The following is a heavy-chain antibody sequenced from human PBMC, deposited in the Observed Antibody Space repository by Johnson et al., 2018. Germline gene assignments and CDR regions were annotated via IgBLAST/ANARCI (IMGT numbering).Heavy chain of an antibody. Sequence: VQLVESGGGLVQPGGSLRLSCAASGFNFRSYWMNWVRQAPGKGLEWVSSISVSTGFIYYADSVGGRFTISRDNAENSLDLPMNGRRTEDTSVYYCARGSHDWNDMTYYHYMDVWGTGTTVIVSS. V-gene: IGHV3-21*01. CDR2: ISVSTGFI. CDR1: GFNFRSYW. J-gene: IGHJ6*03. D-gene: IGHD1-1*01. CDR3: ARGSHDWNDMTYYHYMDV.